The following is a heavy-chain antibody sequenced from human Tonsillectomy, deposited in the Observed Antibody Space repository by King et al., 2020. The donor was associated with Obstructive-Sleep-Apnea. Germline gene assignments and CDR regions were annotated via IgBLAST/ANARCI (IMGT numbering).Heavy chain of an antibody. Sequence: VQLVESGGGLVQPGRSLRLSCAASGFTFDDYAIHWVRQAPGKGLEWVSGISWNSDNILYADSVKGRVTISRDNAKNSLYLQMNSLRAEDTALYYCVKDTTPHVFYYFDYWGQGTLVTVSS. CDR2: ISWNSDNI. CDR1: GFTFDDYA. D-gene: IGHD2/OR15-2a*01. V-gene: IGHV3-9*01. J-gene: IGHJ4*02. CDR3: VKDTTPHVFYYFDY.